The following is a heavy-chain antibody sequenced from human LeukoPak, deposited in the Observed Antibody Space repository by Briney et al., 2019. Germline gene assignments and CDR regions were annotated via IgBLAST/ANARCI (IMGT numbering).Heavy chain of an antibody. Sequence: ASVKVSCKASGYTFTSYAMNWVRQAPGQGLEWMGWINTNTGNPTYAQGFTGRFVFSLDTSVSTAYLQISSLKAEDTAVYYCARTLSWFGEYLFYYYYYMDVWGKGTTVTISS. J-gene: IGHJ6*03. CDR1: GYTFTSYA. CDR3: ARTLSWFGEYLFYYYYYMDV. D-gene: IGHD3-10*01. CDR2: INTNTGNP. V-gene: IGHV7-4-1*02.